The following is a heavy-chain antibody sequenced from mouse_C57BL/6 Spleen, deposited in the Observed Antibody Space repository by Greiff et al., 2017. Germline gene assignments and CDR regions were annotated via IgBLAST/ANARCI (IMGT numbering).Heavy chain of an antibody. CDR1: GYTFTSYW. V-gene: IGHV1-50*01. CDR3: ARNYGSSWDY. J-gene: IGHJ2*01. D-gene: IGHD1-1*01. Sequence: QVHVKQPGAELVKPGASVKLSCKASGYTFTSYWMQWVKQRPGQGLEWIGEIDPSDSYTNYNQKFKGKATLTVDTSSSTAYMQLSSLTSEDSAVYYCARNYGSSWDYWGQGTTLTVSS. CDR2: IDPSDSYT.